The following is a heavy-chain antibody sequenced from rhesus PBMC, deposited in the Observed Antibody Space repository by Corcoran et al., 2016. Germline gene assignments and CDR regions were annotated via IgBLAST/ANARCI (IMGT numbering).Heavy chain of an antibody. CDR3: VRRGNYQPGGLDS. V-gene: IGHV2-95*01. CDR1: GFSITTSGTA. D-gene: IGHD1-44*01. J-gene: IGHJ6*01. CDR2: IYWNDAK. Sequence: QVTLKESGPALVKPTQTLTLTCSFSGFSITTSGTAVAWFRQPPGKALEWLSSIYWNDAKYYRPSLRGRLTIPKDTAKNQVILTMTEMEPVDTGTYYCVRRGNYQPGGLDSWGQGIVVTVS.